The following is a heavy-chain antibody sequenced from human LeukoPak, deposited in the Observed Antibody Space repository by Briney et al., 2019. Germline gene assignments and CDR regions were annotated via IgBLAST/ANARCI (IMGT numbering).Heavy chain of an antibody. CDR2: ISGSGGST. D-gene: IGHD3-22*01. CDR3: AKDALPYYYDSSGYYSDY. V-gene: IGHV3-23*01. J-gene: IGHJ4*02. Sequence: GGSLRLSCAASGFTFSSYAMSWVRQAPGKGLEWVSAISGSGGSTYYADSVKGRFTISRDNSKNTLYLQMNSLRAEDTAVYYCAKDALPYYYDSSGYYSDYWGQGTLVTVSS. CDR1: GFTFSSYA.